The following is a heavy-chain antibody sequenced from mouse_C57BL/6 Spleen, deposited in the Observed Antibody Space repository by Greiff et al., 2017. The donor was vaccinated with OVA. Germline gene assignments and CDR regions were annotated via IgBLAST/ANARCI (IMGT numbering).Heavy chain of an antibody. D-gene: IGHD2-4*01. CDR1: GYSITSGYY. J-gene: IGHJ4*01. CDR3: ARGIYYDYGVDY. CDR2: ISYDGSN. Sequence: ESGPGLVKPSQSLSLTCSVTGYSITSGYYWNWIRQFPGNKLEWMGYISYDGSNNYNPSLKNRISITRDTSKNQFFLKLNSVTTEDTATYYCARGIYYDYGVDYWGQGTSVTVSS. V-gene: IGHV3-6*01.